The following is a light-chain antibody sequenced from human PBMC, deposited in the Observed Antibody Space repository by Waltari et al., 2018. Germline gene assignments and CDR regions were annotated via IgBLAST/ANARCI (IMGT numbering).Light chain of an antibody. Sequence: CRASRSVGSNLAWYQHKPGQSPRLLIYPASTTAAGIPARFSGSGSGTEFTLTISSLQSEDFAIYYCQQYNNWPGTFGQGTRVEIK. CDR1: RSVGSN. CDR2: PAS. J-gene: IGKJ1*01. V-gene: IGKV3-15*01. CDR3: QQYNNWPGT.